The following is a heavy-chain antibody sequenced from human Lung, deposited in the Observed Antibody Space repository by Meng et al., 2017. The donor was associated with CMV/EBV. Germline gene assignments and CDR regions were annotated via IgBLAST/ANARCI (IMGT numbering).Heavy chain of an antibody. Sequence: GGSLRLSCAASDFTVSSNYMSWVRQAPGKGLEWVPLIYIGGNTYYADSVKGRFTISRDNSKNTLYLQMNSLRAEDTAVYYCTRVFGSGSQRYGGYYRMDVXGQGXPVTVSS. D-gene: IGHD3-10*01. CDR2: IYIGGNT. V-gene: IGHV3-53*01. CDR3: TRVFGSGSQRYGGYYRMDV. CDR1: DFTVSSNY. J-gene: IGHJ6*02.